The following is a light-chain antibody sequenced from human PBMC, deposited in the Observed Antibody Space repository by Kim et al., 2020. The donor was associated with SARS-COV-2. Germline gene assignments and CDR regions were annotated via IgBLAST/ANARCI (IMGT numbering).Light chain of an antibody. Sequence: YPGERAPLSCRASQSISGRYLAWYKQKPGQAPRLLIYSASNRASGIPDRCSGSGSGTDFTLTISWLEPEDAAVFYCQQYGDSPRTFGQGTKVDIK. J-gene: IGKJ1*01. V-gene: IGKV3-20*01. CDR1: QSISGRY. CDR3: QQYGDSPRT. CDR2: SAS.